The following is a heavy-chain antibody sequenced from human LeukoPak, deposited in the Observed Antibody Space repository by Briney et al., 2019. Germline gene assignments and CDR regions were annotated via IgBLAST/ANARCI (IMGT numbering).Heavy chain of an antibody. CDR2: ISGYNGVT. D-gene: IGHD3-3*01. CDR3: ARDFSNFGDF. J-gene: IGHJ4*02. V-gene: IGHV1-18*01. Sequence: ASVKVSCKTSGYTFTSYGVSWVRQAPGQGLAWMGWISGYNGVTRYPQTFQDRITMTTDTSASTVYMELKNLTSDDTAVYFCARDFSNFGDFWGQGTLITVSA. CDR1: GYTFTSYG.